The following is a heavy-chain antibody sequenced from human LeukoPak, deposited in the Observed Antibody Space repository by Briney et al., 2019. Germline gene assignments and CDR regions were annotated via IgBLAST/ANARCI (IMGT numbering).Heavy chain of an antibody. V-gene: IGHV4-59*10. CDR1: GGSFSGYY. Sequence: PSETLSLTCAVYGGSFSGYYWSWIRQPAGKGLEWIGRIDTSGSTNYNPSLKSRVTISVDTSKNQFSLKMTSVTAADTAVYYCARGGRPQYYYGSGSYLYYFDYWGQGTLVTVSS. CDR3: ARGGRPQYYYGSGSYLYYFDY. J-gene: IGHJ4*02. D-gene: IGHD3-10*01. CDR2: IDTSGST.